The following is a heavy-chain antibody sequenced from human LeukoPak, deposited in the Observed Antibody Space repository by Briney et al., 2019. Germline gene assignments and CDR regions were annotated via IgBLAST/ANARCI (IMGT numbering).Heavy chain of an antibody. CDR3: AKDQGYRYYMDV. J-gene: IGHJ6*03. CDR2: IRYDGSNK. D-gene: IGHD1-1*01. Sequence: GGSLRLSCAASGFTFSSYGMHWVRQAPGKGLEWVAFIRYDGSNKYYADSVKGRFTISRDNSKNTLYLQMNSLRAEDTAVYYCAKDQGYRYYMDVWGKGTTVTVSS. CDR1: GFTFSSYG. V-gene: IGHV3-30*02.